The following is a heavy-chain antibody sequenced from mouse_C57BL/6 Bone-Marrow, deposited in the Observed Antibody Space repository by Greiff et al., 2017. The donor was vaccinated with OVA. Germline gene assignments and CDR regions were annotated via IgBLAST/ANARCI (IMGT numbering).Heavy chain of an antibody. D-gene: IGHD1-1*01. CDR1: GYAFSSYW. Sequence: QVQLQQSGAELVKPGASVKISCKASGYAFSSYWMNWVKQRPGKGLEWIGQIYPGDGDTNYNGKFKGKATLTADKSSSTAYMQLSSLTSEDSAVYFCARSRGYYGSSYNYWGQGTTLTVSS. V-gene: IGHV1-80*01. CDR2: IYPGDGDT. CDR3: ARSRGYYGSSYNY. J-gene: IGHJ2*01.